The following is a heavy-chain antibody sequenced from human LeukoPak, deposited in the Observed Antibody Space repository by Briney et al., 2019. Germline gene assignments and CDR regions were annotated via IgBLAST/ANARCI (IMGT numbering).Heavy chain of an antibody. D-gene: IGHD2-2*01. V-gene: IGHV1-69*05. CDR1: GGTFSSYA. J-gene: IGHJ4*02. CDR3: ARGRRYCSSTSCRGAGQIDY. Sequence: SVKVSCKASGGTFSSYAISWVRQAPGQGLEWMGGIIPIFGTANYAQKFQGRVTITTDESTSTAYMELSSLRSEDTAVYYCARGRRYCSSTSCRGAGQIDYWGQGTLVTVSS. CDR2: IIPIFGTA.